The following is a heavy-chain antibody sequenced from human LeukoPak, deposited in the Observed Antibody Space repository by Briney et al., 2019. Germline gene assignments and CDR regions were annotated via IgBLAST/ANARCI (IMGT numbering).Heavy chain of an antibody. CDR2: IRYDGSNK. Sequence: PGGSLRLSCAASGFTFSDYYMSWIRQAPGKGLEWVAFIRYDGSNKYYADSVKGRFTISRDNSKNTLYLQMNSLRAEDTAVYYCAKVSAYSGSYYFDYWGQGTLVTVSS. V-gene: IGHV3-30*02. CDR3: AKVSAYSGSYYFDY. D-gene: IGHD1-26*01. J-gene: IGHJ4*02. CDR1: GFTFSDYY.